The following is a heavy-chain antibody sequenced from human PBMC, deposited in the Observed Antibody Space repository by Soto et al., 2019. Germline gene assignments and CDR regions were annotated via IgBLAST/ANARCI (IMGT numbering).Heavy chain of an antibody. CDR1: GYTFTSYY. Sequence: ASVKVSCKASGYTFTSYYMHWVRQAPGQGLEWMGIINPSGGSTSYAQKFQGRVTMTRDTSTSTVYMELSSLRSEDTAVYYCARVTLITIFGVAPYYFDYWGQGTLVTVSS. D-gene: IGHD3-3*01. CDR3: ARVTLITIFGVAPYYFDY. V-gene: IGHV1-46*03. CDR2: INPSGGST. J-gene: IGHJ4*02.